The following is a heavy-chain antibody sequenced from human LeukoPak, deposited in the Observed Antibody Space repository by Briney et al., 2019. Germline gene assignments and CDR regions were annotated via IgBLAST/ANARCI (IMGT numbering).Heavy chain of an antibody. J-gene: IGHJ4*02. CDR1: GYSISSGYY. Sequence: SETLSLTCTVSGYSISSGYYWGWIRQPPGKGLEWIGSIYHSGSTYYNPSLKSRVTISVDTSKNQFSLKLSSVTAADTAVYYCARVPKEWLRLGADSWGQGNLVTVSS. D-gene: IGHD5-12*01. V-gene: IGHV4-38-2*02. CDR2: IYHSGST. CDR3: ARVPKEWLRLGADS.